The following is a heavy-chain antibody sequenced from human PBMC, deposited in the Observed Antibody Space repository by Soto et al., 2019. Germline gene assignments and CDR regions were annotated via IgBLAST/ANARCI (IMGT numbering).Heavy chain of an antibody. CDR2: IYYSGST. Sequence: ETLSLNCTVSGGSIRTSRYYWGWIRQPPGKGLGGIGNIYYSGSTYYNPSLKSRVTISVDTSKNQFSLKGTSVTVADTAIYYSARRAYGGDSVEYWGQGTLVTVSS. D-gene: IGHD4-17*01. CDR3: ARRAYGGDSVEY. J-gene: IGHJ4*02. CDR1: GGSIRTSRYY. V-gene: IGHV4-39*01.